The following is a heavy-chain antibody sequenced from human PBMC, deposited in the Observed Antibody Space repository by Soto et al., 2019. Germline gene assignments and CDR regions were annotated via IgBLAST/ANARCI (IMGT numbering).Heavy chain of an antibody. J-gene: IGHJ4*02. V-gene: IGHV1-18*01. Sequence: QVQLVQSGAEVKKPGASVKVSCKASGYIFTTYGFIWVRQAPGQGLEWMGWSSGYNDKTEYAHKAQGRVTMTTDTATSTAYMELRSLRSDDTAVYYCASSPYYDDRHYYAGPSDYWGQGTRVTVSS. D-gene: IGHD3-22*01. CDR2: SSGYNDKT. CDR3: ASSPYYDDRHYYAGPSDY. CDR1: GYIFTTYG.